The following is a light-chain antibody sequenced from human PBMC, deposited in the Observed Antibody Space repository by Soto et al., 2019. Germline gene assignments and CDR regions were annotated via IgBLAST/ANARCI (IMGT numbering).Light chain of an antibody. CDR3: QQYSTSPRT. CDR2: GVS. V-gene: IGKV3-20*01. J-gene: IGKJ1*01. Sequence: EIVLTQSPGTLSLSPGERATLSCRASQSVRSSYLAWYQQKLGQAPRLLIYGVSNRATGIPDRFSGSGSGTEFTLTISRLESEDFAVYYCQQYSTSPRTFGQGTKVEIK. CDR1: QSVRSSY.